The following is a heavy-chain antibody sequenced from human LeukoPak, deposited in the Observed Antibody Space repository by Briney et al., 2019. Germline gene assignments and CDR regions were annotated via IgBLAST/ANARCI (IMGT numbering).Heavy chain of an antibody. D-gene: IGHD3-9*01. J-gene: IGHJ5*02. CDR3: ARDLAHYDILTGSGFDP. CDR2: INPNSGGT. Sequence: ASVKVSCKASGYTFTGYYMHWVRQAPGQGLEWMGWINPNSGGTNYAQKFQGRVTMTRDTSISTAYMELSRLRPDDTAVYYCARDLAHYDILTGSGFDPWGQGTLVTVSS. CDR1: GYTFTGYY. V-gene: IGHV1-2*02.